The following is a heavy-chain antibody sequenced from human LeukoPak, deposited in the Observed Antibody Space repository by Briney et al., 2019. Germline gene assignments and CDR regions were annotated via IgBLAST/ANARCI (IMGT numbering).Heavy chain of an antibody. V-gene: IGHV3-23*01. CDR1: GFTFSSYA. J-gene: IGHJ4*02. CDR3: AREGIMVYAIQFDY. Sequence: GGSLRLSCAASGFTFSSYAMSWVRQAPGKGLEWVSAISGSGGSTYYADSVKGRFTISRDNAKNSLYLQMNSLRAEDTAVYYCAREGIMVYAIQFDYWGQGTLVTVSS. CDR2: ISGSGGST. D-gene: IGHD2-8*01.